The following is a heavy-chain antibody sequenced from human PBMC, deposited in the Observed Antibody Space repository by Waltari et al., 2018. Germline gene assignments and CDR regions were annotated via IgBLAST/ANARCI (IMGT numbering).Heavy chain of an antibody. J-gene: IGHJ4*02. CDR1: GDSMIRTDC. D-gene: IGHD2-15*01. V-gene: IGHV4-4*02. CDR2: VRGDGKT. CDR3: ARDRGRGLYLDS. Sequence: QLQLQESGPGLVKPSGTLSLTCTVSGDSMIRTDCWSWVRQPPRKGLEWVGQVRGDGKTNYNPSFAGRVAVSLDTSINQFSLRVTSATAADTAVYYCARDRGRGLYLDSWGQGTLVTVSP.